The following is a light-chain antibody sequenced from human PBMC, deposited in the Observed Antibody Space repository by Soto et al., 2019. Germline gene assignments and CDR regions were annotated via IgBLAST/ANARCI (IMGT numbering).Light chain of an antibody. Sequence: QSALTQPASVSGSPGQSITISCTGTSSDVGGYNYVSWYQQHPGKAPKLMISEVSNRPSGVSNRFSGSKSGNTASLTISGLQAADEADYYCSSYTSSSTYVFGTGTKLTVL. CDR3: SSYTSSSTYV. J-gene: IGLJ1*01. CDR1: SSDVGGYNY. CDR2: EVS. V-gene: IGLV2-14*01.